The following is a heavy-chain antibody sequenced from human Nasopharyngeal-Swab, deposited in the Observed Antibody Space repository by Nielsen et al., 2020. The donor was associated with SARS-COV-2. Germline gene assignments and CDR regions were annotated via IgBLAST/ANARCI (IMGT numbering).Heavy chain of an antibody. CDR3: ARGSLRRYCSSTSCYASSWFGP. CDR2: INHSGST. D-gene: IGHD2-2*01. J-gene: IGHJ5*02. Sequence: WIRQPPGKGLEWIGEINHSGSTNYNPSLKSRVTISVDTSKNQFSLKLSSVTAADTAVYYCARGSLRRYCSSTSCYASSWFGPWGQGTLVTVSS. V-gene: IGHV4-34*01.